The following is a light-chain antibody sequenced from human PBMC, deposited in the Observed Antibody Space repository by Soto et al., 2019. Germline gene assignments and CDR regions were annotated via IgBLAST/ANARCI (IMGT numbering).Light chain of an antibody. CDR2: KAS. J-gene: IGKJ2*01. CDR1: QNIGSW. V-gene: IGKV1-5*03. CDR3: QQYNSYAT. Sequence: DIQMTQSPSTLSASVGDRVTITCRASQNIGSWLAWYQQKPGKAPKLLMYKASSLESGVPSRFSGSGSGTEFTLTLSSLQPDHFATYYCQQYNSYATFGQGTKLEI.